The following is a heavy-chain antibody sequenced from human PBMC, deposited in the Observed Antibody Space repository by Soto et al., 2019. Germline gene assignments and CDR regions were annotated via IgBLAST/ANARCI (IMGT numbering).Heavy chain of an antibody. CDR2: INAGNGNT. D-gene: IGHD5-18*01. CDR3: ARRDTAMVQLFDY. CDR1: GYTFTGYA. V-gene: IGHV1-3*01. J-gene: IGHJ4*02. Sequence: ASVKVSCKASGYTFTGYAMHWVRQAPGQRLEWMGWINAGNGNTKYSQKLQGRVTMTRDTSTSTAYMELRSLRSEDTAVYYCARRDTAMVQLFDYWGQGTLVTVSS.